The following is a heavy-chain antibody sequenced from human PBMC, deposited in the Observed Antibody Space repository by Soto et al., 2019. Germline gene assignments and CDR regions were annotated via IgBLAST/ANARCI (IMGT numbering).Heavy chain of an antibody. V-gene: IGHV3-23*01. Sequence: GSLRLSCAASGFTFSSYAMSWVRQAPGKGLEWVSAISGSGGSTYYADSVKGRFTISRDNSKNTLYLQMNSLRAEDTAVYYCAKDGDSSGWYDYWGQGTMVTVSS. CDR2: ISGSGGST. CDR3: AKDGDSSGWYDY. CDR1: GFTFSSYA. D-gene: IGHD6-19*01. J-gene: IGHJ4*02.